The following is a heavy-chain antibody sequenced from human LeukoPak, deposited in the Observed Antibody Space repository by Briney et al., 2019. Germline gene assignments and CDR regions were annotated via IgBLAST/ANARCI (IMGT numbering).Heavy chain of an antibody. J-gene: IGHJ5*02. D-gene: IGHD3-22*01. V-gene: IGHV4-39*07. CDR3: ARSGDYLQTGFDP. CDR2: IHYSGTT. Sequence: SETLSLTCTVSGGSISSYYWGWIRQPPGKGLEWIGSIHYSGTTTYYSPSLKSRVSVSLDTSRNQFSLFLGSMSAADTAIYYCARSGDYLQTGFDPWGQGTLVTVAS. CDR1: GGSISSYY.